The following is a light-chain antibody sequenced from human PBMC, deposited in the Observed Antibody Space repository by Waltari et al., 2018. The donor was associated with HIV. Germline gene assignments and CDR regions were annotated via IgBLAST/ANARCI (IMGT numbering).Light chain of an antibody. CDR1: SGSVSSAYY. CDR2: NPD. J-gene: IGLJ3*02. Sequence: QTVVTQEPSFSVSPGGTITLTCGLSSGSVSSAYYPSWYQQTTGQPPRTLIYNPDPRSSGVPCRSAGSIVGNKAALTITGAQSEDESDYYCLLYMASGRVFGGGTRLTVL. V-gene: IGLV8-61*01. CDR3: LLYMASGRV.